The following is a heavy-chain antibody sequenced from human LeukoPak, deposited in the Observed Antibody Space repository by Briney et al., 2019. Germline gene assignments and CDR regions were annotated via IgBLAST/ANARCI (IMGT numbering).Heavy chain of an antibody. D-gene: IGHD5-12*01. CDR3: ARHSRSAYTGYENAFDI. CDR1: GDSISSSSYC. J-gene: IGHJ3*02. CDR2: IYNSANT. Sequence: SETLSLTCTVSGDSISSSSYCWDWIRQPPGKGLEWIGNIYNSANTHYNPSLKSRITMSVDTSKNQFSLKLNSVTAADTGIYYCARHSRSAYTGYENAFDIWGQGTMVTVSS. V-gene: IGHV4-39*01.